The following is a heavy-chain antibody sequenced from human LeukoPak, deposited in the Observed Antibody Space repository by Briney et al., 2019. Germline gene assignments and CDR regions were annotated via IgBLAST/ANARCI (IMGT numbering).Heavy chain of an antibody. CDR2: IYYSGST. D-gene: IGHD3-22*01. J-gene: IGHJ3*02. CDR1: GGSISSGDYY. CDR3: ARVGTYYYDSSDSPDAFDI. V-gene: IGHV4-30-4*01. Sequence: SETLSLTCTVSGGSISSGDYYWSWIRQPPGKGLEWIGYIYYSGSTYYNPSLKSRVTISVDTSKNQFSLKLSSVTAADTAVYYCARVGTYYYDSSDSPDAFDIWGQGTMVTVSS.